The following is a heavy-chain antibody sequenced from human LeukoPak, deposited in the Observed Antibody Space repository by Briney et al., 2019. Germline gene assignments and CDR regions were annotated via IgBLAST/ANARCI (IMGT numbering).Heavy chain of an antibody. V-gene: IGHV4-61*02. J-gene: IGHJ4*02. D-gene: IGHD6-13*01. Sequence: SQTLSLTCSVSGASISSGLYYWNWIRQPAGKGLEWIGRIFESGKTNYNPSLKSRVTISVDTSKNQFSLKLRSVTAIDTAVYYCASSSWLRDANFDNWGQGTLVTVSS. CDR3: ASSSWLRDANFDN. CDR1: GASISSGLYY. CDR2: IFESGKT.